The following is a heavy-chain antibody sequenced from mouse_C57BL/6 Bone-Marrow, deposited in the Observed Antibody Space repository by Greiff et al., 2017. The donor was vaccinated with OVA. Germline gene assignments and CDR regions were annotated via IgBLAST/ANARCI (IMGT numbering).Heavy chain of an antibody. CDR2: ISGGGGNT. V-gene: IGHV5-9*01. J-gene: IGHJ2*01. Sequence: EVQVVESGGGLVKPGGSLKLSCAASGFTFSSYTMSWVRQTQEKRLEWVATISGGGGNTYYPDSVKGRFTISRDNAKNTLYLQMSSLRSEDTALYYCARRLPYYFDYWGQGTTLTVSS. D-gene: IGHD2-4*01. CDR3: ARRLPYYFDY. CDR1: GFTFSSYT.